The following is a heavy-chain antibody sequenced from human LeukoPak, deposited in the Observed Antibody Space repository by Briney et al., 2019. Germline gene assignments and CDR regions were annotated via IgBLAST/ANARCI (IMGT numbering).Heavy chain of an antibody. V-gene: IGHV3-7*04. D-gene: IGHD2-21*02. CDR2: IHPEGNEK. CDR1: GFTFSNYW. J-gene: IGHJ4*02. CDR3: ARGDDFSGDY. Sequence: GGSLRLSCAASGFTFSNYWMSWVRQAPGRGLEWVANIHPEGNEKYHVDSVKGRFTISRDNTKNSLFLQMHGLRVEDTAVYYCARGDDFSGDYWGQGTLVNVSS.